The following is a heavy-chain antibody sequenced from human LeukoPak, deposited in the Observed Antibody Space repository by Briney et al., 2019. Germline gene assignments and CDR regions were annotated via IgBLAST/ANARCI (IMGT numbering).Heavy chain of an antibody. Sequence: GASVKVSCKASGYTFTGYYMHWVRQAPGQGLEWMGWINPNSGGTNYAQKFQGRVTMTRDTSISTAYMELSRLRSDDTAVYYWAREVLPGYSSSSVHWGQGTLVTVSS. CDR1: GYTFTGYY. D-gene: IGHD6-6*01. J-gene: IGHJ4*02. V-gene: IGHV1-2*02. CDR3: AREVLPGYSSSSVH. CDR2: INPNSGGT.